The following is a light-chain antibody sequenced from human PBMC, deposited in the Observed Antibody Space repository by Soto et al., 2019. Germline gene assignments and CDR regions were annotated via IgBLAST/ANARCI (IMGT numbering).Light chain of an antibody. V-gene: IGLV1-40*01. CDR3: QSYDSSLNTYV. J-gene: IGLJ1*01. CDR1: SSNIGAGYD. CDR2: GNS. Sequence: QSVLTQPPSVSGAPGQRVTISCTGNSSNIGAGYDVHWYQQLPRTAPKLLIYGNSNRPSGVPDRFSGSKSGTSASLAITGLQAEDEADYYCQSYDSSLNTYVFGTGTKLTVL.